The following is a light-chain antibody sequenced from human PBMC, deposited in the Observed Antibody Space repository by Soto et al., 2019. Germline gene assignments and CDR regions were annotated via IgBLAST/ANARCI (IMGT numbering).Light chain of an antibody. CDR1: QSISGY. Sequence: DIQMTQSPSSLSASVGDRVTITCRASQSISGYLNWYQQKPGKAPKLLIYSAFNLQSGVPSRFSGSGSGTDFTLTISSLQPEDFATYYCQQSYNTPRTFGQGTKVEIK. CDR3: QQSYNTPRT. CDR2: SAF. V-gene: IGKV1-39*01. J-gene: IGKJ1*01.